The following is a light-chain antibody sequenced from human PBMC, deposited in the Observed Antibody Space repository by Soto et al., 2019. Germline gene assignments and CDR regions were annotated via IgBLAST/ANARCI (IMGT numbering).Light chain of an antibody. CDR1: QNISNY. V-gene: IGKV1-39*01. J-gene: IGKJ4*01. CDR3: QQSYSTPLT. CDR2: AAA. Sequence: DIQMTQSPSSLSASVGDRVTITCRASQNISNYLNWYQQKPGKAPNLLIYAAASLQSGVTSRFSGSGSGTDFTLNISSLHPEDFATYYCQQSYSTPLTFGGGTKVEIK.